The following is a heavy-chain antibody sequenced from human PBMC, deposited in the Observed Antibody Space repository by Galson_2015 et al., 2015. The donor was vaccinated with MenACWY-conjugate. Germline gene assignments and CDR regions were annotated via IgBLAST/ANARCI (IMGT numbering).Heavy chain of an antibody. D-gene: IGHD1-26*01. J-gene: IGHJ4*02. V-gene: IGHV3-23*01. CDR3: AKFGPSGGVTTGWILHLDS. Sequence: SLRLSCAASGFTFSNFGLSWVLKAPGEGLEWVSSIGGSGDSTYYADSVKGRFTISRDNSRNTLSLQMNSLRAEDTAVYYCAKFGPSGGVTTGWILHLDSWGQGTPVTVSS. CDR2: IGGSGDST. CDR1: GFTFSNFG.